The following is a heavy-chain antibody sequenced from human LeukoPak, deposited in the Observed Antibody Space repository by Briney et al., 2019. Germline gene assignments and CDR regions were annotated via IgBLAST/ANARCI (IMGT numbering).Heavy chain of an antibody. J-gene: IGHJ4*02. D-gene: IGHD5-24*01. CDR3: ASTMGWLQLRGPFDY. CDR2: IIPIFGTA. V-gene: IGHV1-69*05. Sequence: SVKVSCKASGGTFSSHAISWVRQAPGQGLEWMGGIIPIFGTANYAQKFQGRVTITTDESTSTAYMELSSLRSEDTAVYYCASTMGWLQLRGPFDYWGQGTLVTVSS. CDR1: GGTFSSHA.